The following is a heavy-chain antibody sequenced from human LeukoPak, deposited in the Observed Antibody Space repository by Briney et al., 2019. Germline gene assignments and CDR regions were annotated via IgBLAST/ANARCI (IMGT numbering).Heavy chain of an antibody. CDR3: ARARVAYCGGDCYSGWFDP. J-gene: IGHJ5*02. CDR2: IYHSGST. V-gene: IGHV4-4*02. CDR1: GVSISSSNW. D-gene: IGHD2-21*02. Sequence: SETLSLTCAGSGVSISSSNWWSWVRQPPGKGLEWIGEIYHSGSTNYNPSLKSRVTISVDKSKNQFSLKLSSVTAADPAVYYXARARVAYCGGDCYSGWFDPWGQGTLVTVSS.